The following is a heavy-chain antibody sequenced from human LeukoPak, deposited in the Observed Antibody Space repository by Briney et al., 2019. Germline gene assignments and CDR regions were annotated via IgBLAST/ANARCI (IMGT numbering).Heavy chain of an antibody. J-gene: IGHJ5*02. Sequence: SETLSLTCTVSCGSISSGDYYWSWIHQPPGKGLEWIGYIYYSGSTYYNPSLKSRVTISVDTSKNQFSLKLSSVTAADTAVYYCAREQKAAAGPYWFDPWGQGTLVTVSS. CDR2: IYYSGST. D-gene: IGHD6-13*01. CDR3: AREQKAAAGPYWFDP. CDR1: CGSISSGDYY. V-gene: IGHV4-30-4*01.